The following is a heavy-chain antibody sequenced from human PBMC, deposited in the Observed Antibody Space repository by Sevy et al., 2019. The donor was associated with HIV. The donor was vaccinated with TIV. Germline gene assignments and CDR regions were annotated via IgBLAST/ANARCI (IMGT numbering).Heavy chain of an antibody. CDR2: IIPRPGLA. CDR1: GGSLSNYG. J-gene: IGHJ4*02. Sequence: ASVKVSCKASGGSLSNYGINWVQQAAGQGLEWMGGIIPRPGLANYAQKFRDRVTITADESTNTVYMEVRRLRVDDTGVYYCASVRHCGGDCYFFDSWGQGTLITVSS. D-gene: IGHD2-21*02. V-gene: IGHV1-69*10. CDR3: ASVRHCGGDCYFFDS.